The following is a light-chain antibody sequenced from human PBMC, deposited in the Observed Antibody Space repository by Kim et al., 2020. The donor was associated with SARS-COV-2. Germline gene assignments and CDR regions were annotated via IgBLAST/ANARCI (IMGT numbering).Light chain of an antibody. J-gene: IGKJ1*01. Sequence: SPEERATLSCRARQSVSSSYLAWYQQKPGQAPRLLIYGASSRATGIPDRFSGSGSGTDFTLTISRREPEDFAVYYCQQYGSSPWTFGQGTKVDIK. CDR1: QSVSSSY. CDR2: GAS. CDR3: QQYGSSPWT. V-gene: IGKV3-20*01.